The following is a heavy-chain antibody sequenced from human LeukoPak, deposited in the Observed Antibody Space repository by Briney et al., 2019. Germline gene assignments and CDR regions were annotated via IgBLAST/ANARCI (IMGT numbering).Heavy chain of an antibody. V-gene: IGHV1-24*01. CDR2: FDPEDGET. Sequence: ASVKVSCKVSGYTLTELSMHWVRQAPGKGLEWMGGFDPEDGETIYAQKFQGRVTMTEDTSTDTAYMELSSLRSEDTAVYYCASGEREKAAAGTPEGFDYWGQGTLVTVSS. J-gene: IGHJ4*02. CDR3: ASGEREKAAAGTPEGFDY. D-gene: IGHD6-13*01. CDR1: GYTLTELS.